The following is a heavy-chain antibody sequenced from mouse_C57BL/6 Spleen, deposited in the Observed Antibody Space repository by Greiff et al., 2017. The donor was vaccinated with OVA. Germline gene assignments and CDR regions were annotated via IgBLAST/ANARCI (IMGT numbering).Heavy chain of an antibody. J-gene: IGHJ3*01. CDR2: IDPSDSYT. Sequence: QVQLQQPGAELVRPGTSVKLSCKASGYTFTSYWMHWVKQRPGQGLEWIGVIDPSDSYTNYNQKFKGKATLTVDTSSSTAYMQLSSLTSEDSAVYYCAREGFAYGGQGTLVTVSA. V-gene: IGHV1-59*01. CDR1: GYTFTSYW. CDR3: AREGFAY.